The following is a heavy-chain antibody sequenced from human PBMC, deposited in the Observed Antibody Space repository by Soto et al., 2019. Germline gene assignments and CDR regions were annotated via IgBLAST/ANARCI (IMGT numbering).Heavy chain of an antibody. CDR1: GYTFSNYG. V-gene: IGHV1-18*04. Sequence: QVQLVQSGDEVKKSGASVKVSCKASGYTFSNYGISWVRQAPGQGLEWMGWISGYKGLTAYAQNVQGRVTMTIDTPTRTVFMELTSLRSNATAVYYCARDEGIPGFDSWGQGTLVIVSS. CDR3: ARDEGIPGFDS. CDR2: ISGYKGLT. J-gene: IGHJ1*01. D-gene: IGHD2-21*01.